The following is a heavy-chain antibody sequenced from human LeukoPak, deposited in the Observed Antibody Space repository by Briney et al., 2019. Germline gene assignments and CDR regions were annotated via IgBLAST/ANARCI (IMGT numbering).Heavy chain of an antibody. J-gene: IGHJ3*02. CDR2: ISGSGGST. CDR3: AKGLIYSNRVMNDAFDI. D-gene: IGHD6-13*01. CDR1: GFTFSTNA. V-gene: IGHV3-23*01. Sequence: PGGSLRLSCAASGFTFSTNAMSWVRQAPGKGLEWVSAISGSGGSTYYADSVKGRFTISRDNSKNTLYLQMNSLRAEDTAVYHCAKGLIYSNRVMNDAFDIWGQGTMVTVSS.